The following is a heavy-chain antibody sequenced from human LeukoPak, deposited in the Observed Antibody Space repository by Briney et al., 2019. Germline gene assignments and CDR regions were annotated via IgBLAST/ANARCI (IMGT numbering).Heavy chain of an antibody. Sequence: SETLSLTCTVSGGSISSYYWSWIRQPPGKGLEWIGYIYYSGSTYYNPSLKSRVTISVDTSKNQFSLKLSSVTAADTAVYYCATYGDYDLFDYWGQGTLVTVSS. CDR1: GGSISSYY. V-gene: IGHV4-59*12. CDR2: IYYSGST. CDR3: ATYGDYDLFDY. J-gene: IGHJ4*02. D-gene: IGHD4-17*01.